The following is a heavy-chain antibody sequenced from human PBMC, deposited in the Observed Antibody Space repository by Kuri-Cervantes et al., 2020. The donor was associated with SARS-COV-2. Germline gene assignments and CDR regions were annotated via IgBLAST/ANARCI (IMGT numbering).Heavy chain of an antibody. V-gene: IGHV3-33*01. CDR3: ARDQVASSSWDYYMDV. D-gene: IGHD6-13*01. CDR1: GFTFSSYG. CDR2: IWYDGSNK. J-gene: IGHJ6*03. Sequence: GGSLRPSCAASGFTFSSYGMHWVRQAPGKGLEWVAVIWYDGSNKYYADSVKGRFTISRDNSRNTLYLQMNSLRAEDTAVYYCARDQVASSSWDYYMDVWGKGTTVTVSS.